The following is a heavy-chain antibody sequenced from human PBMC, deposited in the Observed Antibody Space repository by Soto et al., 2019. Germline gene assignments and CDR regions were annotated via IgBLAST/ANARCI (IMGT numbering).Heavy chain of an antibody. CDR1: GGSISSSSYY. CDR3: ARHLIDIVVVSAAPNCFDP. J-gene: IGHJ5*02. D-gene: IGHD2-2*01. CDR2: IYYSGST. Sequence: NPSETLSLTCTVSGGSISSSSYYWGWIRQPPGKGLEWIGSIYYSGSTYYNPSLKSRVTISVDPSKNQFSLKLISVTAADTAVYYCARHLIDIVVVSAAPNCFDPWGQGTLVTVSS. V-gene: IGHV4-39*01.